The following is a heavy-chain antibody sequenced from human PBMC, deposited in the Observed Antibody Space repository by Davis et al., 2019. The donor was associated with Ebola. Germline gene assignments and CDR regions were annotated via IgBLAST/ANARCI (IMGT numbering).Heavy chain of an antibody. CDR3: ARVSSYGYTSDDY. CDR1: GFTFSDHY. Sequence: GGSLRLSCAASGFTFSDHYMDWLRQAPGKGLEWVGRTINKANSYTTEYAASVKGRFTISSDDSKNSQYLQMNSLKTEDTAVYYCARVSSYGYTSDDYWGQGTLVTVSS. J-gene: IGHJ4*02. D-gene: IGHD5-18*01. CDR2: TINKANSYTT. V-gene: IGHV3-72*01.